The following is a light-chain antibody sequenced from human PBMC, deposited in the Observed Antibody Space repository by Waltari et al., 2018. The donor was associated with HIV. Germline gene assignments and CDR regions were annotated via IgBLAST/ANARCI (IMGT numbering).Light chain of an antibody. Sequence: QPVVTQSPSAAASLGASVKLTCTLSSGHSDYAIAWHQQHPQKGPRYLMRLTNDGSHYKGDGIPDRFSGSSFGAERYLIISSLQSGDEADYYCQTWDTGIIIFGGGTKLTVL. CDR3: QTWDTGIII. CDR2: LTNDGSH. J-gene: IGLJ2*01. V-gene: IGLV4-69*01. CDR1: SGHSDYA.